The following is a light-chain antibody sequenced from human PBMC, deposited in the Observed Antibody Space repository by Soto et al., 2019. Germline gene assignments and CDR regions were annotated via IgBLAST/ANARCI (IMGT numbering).Light chain of an antibody. J-gene: IGKJ1*01. Sequence: IQLPQSPSFLSASVGDRVTITCRTSQSISTYLNWYQQKPGKAPKLLIFAASSLQSGVPSRFSGSRSGPDFTLTISSLQPEDFATYYCQQSYSSPPTFGQGTKVDIK. V-gene: IGKV1-39*01. CDR3: QQSYSSPPT. CDR2: AAS. CDR1: QSISTY.